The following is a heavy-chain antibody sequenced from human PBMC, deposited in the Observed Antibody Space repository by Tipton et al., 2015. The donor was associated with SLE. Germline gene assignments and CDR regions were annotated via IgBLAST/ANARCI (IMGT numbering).Heavy chain of an antibody. CDR3: GRAIGVHYFHV. CDR1: GGSFSGNY. CDR2: INHRGNT. J-gene: IGHJ4*02. Sequence: LRLSCAVYGGSFSGNYWIWIRQPPGRGLEWIGEINHRGNTNYNPSLKSRVTISVDTSKNQFSLRLTSVTAADTAVYYCGRAIGVHYFHVWGQGTLVTVSS. V-gene: IGHV4-34*01. D-gene: IGHD2-21*01.